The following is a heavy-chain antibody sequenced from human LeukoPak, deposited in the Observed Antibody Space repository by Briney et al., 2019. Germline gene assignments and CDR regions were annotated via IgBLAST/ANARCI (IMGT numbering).Heavy chain of an antibody. Sequence: PGGSLRLSCAASGFTFSSYEMNWVRQAPGKGLEWVSYISGSGSTIYYADSVKGRFTISRDNAKNSLYLQMNSLRAEDTAVYYCARVDYHSSRWYHQIDYWGQGTLVTVSS. CDR3: ARVDYHSSRWYHQIDY. D-gene: IGHD6-13*01. CDR2: ISGSGSTI. CDR1: GFTFSSYE. J-gene: IGHJ4*02. V-gene: IGHV3-48*03.